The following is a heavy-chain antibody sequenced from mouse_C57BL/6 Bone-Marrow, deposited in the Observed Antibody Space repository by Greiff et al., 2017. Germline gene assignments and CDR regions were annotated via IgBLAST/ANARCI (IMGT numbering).Heavy chain of an antibody. J-gene: IGHJ3*01. V-gene: IGHV1-50*01. CDR2: IDPSDSYT. Sequence: QVQLQQPGAELVKPGASVKLSCKASGYTFTSYWMQWVKQRPGQGLEWIGEIDPSDSYTNYNQKFKGKATLTVDTSSSTAYMQLSSLTSEDSAVYYYASGSGVLLWLRSWFAYWGQGTLVTVSA. D-gene: IGHD2-2*01. CDR3: ASGSGVLLWLRSWFAY. CDR1: GYTFTSYW.